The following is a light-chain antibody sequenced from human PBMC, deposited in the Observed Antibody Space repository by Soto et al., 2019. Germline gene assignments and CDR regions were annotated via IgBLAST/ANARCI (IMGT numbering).Light chain of an antibody. CDR3: QQYNNWPLT. V-gene: IGKV3-15*01. CDR2: GAS. Sequence: EIVMTQYPATLSLSPGERATLSCRASQSVSSNLAWYQQKPGQAPRLLIYGASTRATGIPARFSGSGSGTEFTLTISSLQSEDFAVYYCQQYNNWPLTVGQGTRLDIK. J-gene: IGKJ5*01. CDR1: QSVSSN.